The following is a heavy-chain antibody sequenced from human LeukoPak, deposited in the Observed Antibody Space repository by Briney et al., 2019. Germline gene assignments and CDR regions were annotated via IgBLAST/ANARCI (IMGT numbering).Heavy chain of an antibody. J-gene: IGHJ4*02. D-gene: IGHD1-20*01. CDR2: INTNNGGA. V-gene: IGHV1-2*02. Sequence: ASVKVSCKASGYTFTVYYLHWVRQAPGQGPEWMGWINTNNGGANYAQRFQGRVTMTRDTSISTAYMELSSLRSDDTAVYYRARGGQILEVITATFDYWGQGTLVTVSS. CDR1: GYTFTVYY. CDR3: ARGGQILEVITATFDY.